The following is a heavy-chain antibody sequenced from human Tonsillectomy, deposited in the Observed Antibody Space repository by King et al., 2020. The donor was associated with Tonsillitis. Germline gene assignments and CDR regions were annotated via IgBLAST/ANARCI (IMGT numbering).Heavy chain of an antibody. Sequence: QLVESGGGVVQPGRSLRLSCAASGFTFSSYGMHWVRQAPGKGLEWVAVISYDGSNKYYADSVKGRFTISRDNSKNTLYLQMNSLRAEDTAVYYCANGGDYYDSSGYPVDYWGQGTLVTVSS. D-gene: IGHD3-22*01. V-gene: IGHV3-30*18. CDR3: ANGGDYYDSSGYPVDY. CDR1: GFTFSSYG. CDR2: ISYDGSNK. J-gene: IGHJ4*02.